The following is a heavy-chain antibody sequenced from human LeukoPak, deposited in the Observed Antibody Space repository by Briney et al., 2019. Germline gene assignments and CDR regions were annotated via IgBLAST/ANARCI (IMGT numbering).Heavy chain of an antibody. V-gene: IGHV1-8*01. Sequence: ASVKVSCKASGYTFTSYDINWVRQATGQGLEWMGWMNPNSGNTGYAQKFQGRVTMTRNTSISTAYMELSSLRSEDTAVYYCARGPRNDYRDRNSYYFDYWGQGTLVTVSS. D-gene: IGHD4-11*01. CDR1: GYTFTSYD. CDR3: ARGPRNDYRDRNSYYFDY. CDR2: MNPNSGNT. J-gene: IGHJ4*02.